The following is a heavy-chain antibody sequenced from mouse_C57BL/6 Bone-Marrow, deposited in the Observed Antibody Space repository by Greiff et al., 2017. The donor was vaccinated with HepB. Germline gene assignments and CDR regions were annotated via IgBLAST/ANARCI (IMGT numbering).Heavy chain of an antibody. V-gene: IGHV1-55*01. D-gene: IGHD1-1*01. CDR3: ARRGTYGSSYDAMDY. Sequence: QVQLQQPGAELVKPGASVKMSCKASGYTFTSYWITWVKQRPGQGLEWIGDIYPGSGSTNYNEKFKSKATLTVDTSSSTAYMQLSSLTSEDSAVYYCARRGTYGSSYDAMDYWGQGTSVTVSS. CDR1: GYTFTSYW. CDR2: IYPGSGST. J-gene: IGHJ4*01.